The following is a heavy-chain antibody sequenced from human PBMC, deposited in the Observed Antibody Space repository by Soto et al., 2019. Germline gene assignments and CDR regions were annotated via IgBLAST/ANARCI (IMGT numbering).Heavy chain of an antibody. V-gene: IGHV3-53*01. CDR2: IYSGGST. D-gene: IGHD1-26*01. J-gene: IGHJ3*02. CDR1: GFTVSSNY. CDR3: ASYGATRPSGAFDI. Sequence: GSLRLSCAASGFTVSSNYMSWVRQAPGKGLEWVSVIYSGGSTYYADSVKGRFTISRDNSKNTLYLQMNSLRAEDTAVYYCASYGATRPSGAFDIWGQGTMVTVSS.